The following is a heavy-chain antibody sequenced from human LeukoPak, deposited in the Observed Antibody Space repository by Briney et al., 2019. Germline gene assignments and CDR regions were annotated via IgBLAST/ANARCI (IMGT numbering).Heavy chain of an antibody. CDR2: ISWNSGSI. CDR1: GFSFDDYA. V-gene: IGHV3-9*01. CDR3: GKDSGYYYGSGSYRAPYYGMDV. Sequence: GGSLRLSCAASGFSFDDYAMHWVWHAPGKGLGWVSGISWNSGSIGYADSVKGRFTISRDNAKNSLYLQMNSLRAEDTALYYCGKDSGYYYGSGSYRAPYYGMDVWGQGTTVTVSS. J-gene: IGHJ6*02. D-gene: IGHD3-10*01.